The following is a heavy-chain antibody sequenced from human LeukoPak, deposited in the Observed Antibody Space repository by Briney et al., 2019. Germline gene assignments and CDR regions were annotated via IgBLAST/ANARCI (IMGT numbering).Heavy chain of an antibody. Sequence: PSQTLSLTCPVSGDSISSGGYYWSWIRQPPGKGLEWIGYIYHSGSTNYNPSLKSRVTISVDTSKNQFSLKLSSVTAADTAVYYCARVRMTTVTTNWFDPWGQGTLVTVSS. CDR1: GDSISSGGYY. J-gene: IGHJ5*02. CDR3: ARVRMTTVTTNWFDP. V-gene: IGHV4-61*08. D-gene: IGHD4-17*01. CDR2: IYHSGST.